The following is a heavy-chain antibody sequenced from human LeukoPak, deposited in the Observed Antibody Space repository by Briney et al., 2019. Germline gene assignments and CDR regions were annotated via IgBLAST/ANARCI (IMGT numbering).Heavy chain of an antibody. J-gene: IGHJ6*02. V-gene: IGHV1-2*06. D-gene: IGHD2-2*01. CDR2: INPNSGGT. Sequence: GASVKVSCKASGYTFTGYYMHWVRQAPGQGLEWMGRINPNSGGTNYAQKFQGRVTMTRDTSISTAYMELSRLRSDDTAVYYCARPPEYCSSTSCYRYYYYYGMDVWGQGTTVTVSS. CDR1: GYTFTGYY. CDR3: ARPPEYCSSTSCYRYYYYYGMDV.